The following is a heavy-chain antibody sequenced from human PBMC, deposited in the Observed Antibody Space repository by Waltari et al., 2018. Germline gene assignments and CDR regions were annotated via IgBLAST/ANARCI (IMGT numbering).Heavy chain of an antibody. D-gene: IGHD3-9*01. CDR1: GFTFAEFA. CDR3: VKEAAGYDSLIANGLDV. CDR2: ITWDDRST. V-gene: IGHV3-43D*04. Sequence: EVQLEESGGGVVQPGGSLRLSCAASGFTFAEFAMHWVRQAPGKGLEWVSLITWDDRSTYDADSVNGRFAISRDNGKDFLYLQMNSLRPDDTALYYCVKEAAGYDSLIANGLDVWGQGTTVTVSS. J-gene: IGHJ6*02.